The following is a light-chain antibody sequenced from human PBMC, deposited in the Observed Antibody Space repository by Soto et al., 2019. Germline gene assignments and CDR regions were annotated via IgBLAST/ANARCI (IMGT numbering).Light chain of an antibody. V-gene: IGKV3-20*01. CDR3: QQCGASPT. CDR1: QRISSTF. J-gene: IGKJ1*01. Sequence: EIVLTQSPGTLSLSPGERASLSCRASQRISSTFLAWYQQKPGQAPRLLIYGASSRATGIPDRFSGSGSGTDFILTISRLVAEDFAMYYCQQCGASPTFGQGTKVEVK. CDR2: GAS.